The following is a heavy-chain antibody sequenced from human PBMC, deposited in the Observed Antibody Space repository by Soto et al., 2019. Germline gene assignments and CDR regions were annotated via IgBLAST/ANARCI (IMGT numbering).Heavy chain of an antibody. J-gene: IGHJ4*02. CDR3: ARQGLISSFDY. D-gene: IGHD3-10*01. Sequence: SETLSLTCSVSGGSMSSSRYYWGWIRHSPGKGLEWIGSLYYSGSTYYNSALKSRVTISVDTSKNQFSLKLSSVTVADTAVYYCARQGLISSFDYWGQGALVTVS. V-gene: IGHV4-39*01. CDR2: LYYSGST. CDR1: GGSMSSSRYY.